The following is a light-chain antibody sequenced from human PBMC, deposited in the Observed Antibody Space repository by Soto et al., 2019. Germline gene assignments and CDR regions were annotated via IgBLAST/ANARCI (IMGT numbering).Light chain of an antibody. Sequence: QSVLTQPPSVSGAPGQRVTISCTGSSSNIGAGYEVHWYQQLPGTAPKLLIYGNNNRPSGVPDRSSGSKSGTSASLAITGLQTEDEADYYCQSYDSSLSALYVFGTGTKLTVL. CDR3: QSYDSSLSALYV. CDR2: GNN. CDR1: SSNIGAGYE. V-gene: IGLV1-40*01. J-gene: IGLJ1*01.